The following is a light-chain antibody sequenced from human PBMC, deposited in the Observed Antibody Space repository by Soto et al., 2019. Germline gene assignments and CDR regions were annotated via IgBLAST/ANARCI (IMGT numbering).Light chain of an antibody. CDR1: QGISTY. Sequence: IQLTRSASSFSASLGVRVTIPCRASQGISTYLAWYQQKPRKAPKLXIYDVSSLQSGVPSRFSGSGSGTEFTLTISSLQPDDFATYYCQHYKMYSPWTFGQGTKVDIK. J-gene: IGKJ1*01. CDR3: QHYKMYSPWT. CDR2: DVS. V-gene: IGKV1-9*01.